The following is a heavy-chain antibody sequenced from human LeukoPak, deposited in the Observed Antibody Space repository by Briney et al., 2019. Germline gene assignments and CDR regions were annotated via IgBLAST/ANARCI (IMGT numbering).Heavy chain of an antibody. Sequence: SETLSLTCTVSGGSISSSSYFWGWIRQPPGKGLEWIGIIYYSGSTYYNPSLKSRVTISVDTSKNQFSLNLSSVTAADTAVYYCARGPLTLWSGYSFDYWGQGTLVTVSS. J-gene: IGHJ4*02. CDR2: IYYSGST. V-gene: IGHV4-39*07. CDR3: ARGPLTLWSGYSFDY. CDR1: GGSISSSSYF. D-gene: IGHD3-3*01.